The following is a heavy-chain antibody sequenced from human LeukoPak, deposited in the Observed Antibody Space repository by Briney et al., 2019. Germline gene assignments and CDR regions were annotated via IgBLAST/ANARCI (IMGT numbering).Heavy chain of an antibody. CDR2: IHYSGTT. CDR1: GGSISSSTW. V-gene: IGHV4-4*02. D-gene: IGHD2-15*01. Sequence: SETLSLTCTVSGGSISSSTWWSWVRQPPGKGLECIGEIHYSGTTNYNPSLKSRVTISIDKSKNQFSLKLNSVTAADTAVYYCARAFLVGYSPEEYFFDYWGQGNLVTVSS. CDR3: ARAFLVGYSPEEYFFDY. J-gene: IGHJ4*02.